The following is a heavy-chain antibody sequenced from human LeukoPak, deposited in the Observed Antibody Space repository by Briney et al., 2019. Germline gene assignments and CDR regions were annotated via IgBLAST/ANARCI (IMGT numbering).Heavy chain of an antibody. D-gene: IGHD2-2*01. J-gene: IGHJ6*03. CDR3: AKDIVVVSAAPYYMDV. CDR2: ISYDGSNK. V-gene: IGHV3-30*18. CDR1: GFTFSSYG. Sequence: GRSLRLSCAASGFTFSSYGMHWVRQAPGKGLEWVAVISYDGSNKYYADSVKGRFTISRDNSKNTLYLQMNSLRAEDTAVYYCAKDIVVVSAAPYYMDVWGKGTTVTVSS.